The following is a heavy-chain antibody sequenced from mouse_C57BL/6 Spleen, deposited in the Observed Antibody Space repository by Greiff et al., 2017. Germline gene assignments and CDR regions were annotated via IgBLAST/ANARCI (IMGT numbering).Heavy chain of an antibody. J-gene: IGHJ2*01. CDR3: TRRTGHYFDY. Sequence: VQLQQSGAELVRPGASVTLSCKASGYTFTDYEMHWVKQTPVHGLEWIGAIDPETGGTAYNQKFKGKAILTADKSSSTAYMELRSLTSEDSAVYHCTRRTGHYFDYWGQGTTLTVSS. CDR1: GYTFTDYE. D-gene: IGHD4-1*01. V-gene: IGHV1-15*01. CDR2: IDPETGGT.